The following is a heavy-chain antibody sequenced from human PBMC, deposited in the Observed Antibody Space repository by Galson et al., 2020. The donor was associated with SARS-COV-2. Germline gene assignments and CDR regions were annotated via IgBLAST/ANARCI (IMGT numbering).Heavy chain of an antibody. CDR1: GYTFTSYY. V-gene: IGHV1-46*01. D-gene: IGHD4-4*01. CDR3: ARDSQGGNDYNYLLF. CDR2: INPSGGGT. J-gene: IGHJ4*02. Sequence: ASVKVSCKASGYTFTSYYIHWVRQAPGQGLEWMGIINPSGGGTTYAQKFQGRVTMTRDTSTSTVYMDLSSLRSEDTAVYYCARDSQGGNDYNYLLFWGQGTLVTVSS.